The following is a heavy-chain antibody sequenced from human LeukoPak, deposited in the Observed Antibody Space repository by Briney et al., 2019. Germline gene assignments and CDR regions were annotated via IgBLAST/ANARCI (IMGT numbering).Heavy chain of an antibody. J-gene: IGHJ4*02. D-gene: IGHD3-22*01. CDR1: GYTLSDYY. Sequence: ASVKVSCKASGYTLSDYYIHWVRQAPGQGLEWMGWINPNNGGTKYAQKFQDRVTMTRDTSISTAYMELSRLRSDDTAVYYCARDERYDSSGYPFDYWGQGTLVTVSS. CDR3: ARDERYDSSGYPFDY. CDR2: INPNNGGT. V-gene: IGHV1-2*02.